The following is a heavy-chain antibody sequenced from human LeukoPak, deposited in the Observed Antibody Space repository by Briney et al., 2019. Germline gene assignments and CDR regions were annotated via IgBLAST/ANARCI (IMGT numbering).Heavy chain of an antibody. D-gene: IGHD2-2*01. CDR1: GLTFSSYA. CDR2: ISGSGGST. CDR3: AKGGLGCSSTSCFDY. Sequence: GGSLRLSCAASGLTFSSYAMSWVRQAPGKGLEWVSAISGSGGSTYYADSVKGRFTISRDNSKKTLYLQMNSLRVEDTAVYYCAKGGLGCSSTSCFDYWGQGTLVTVSS. V-gene: IGHV3-23*01. J-gene: IGHJ4*02.